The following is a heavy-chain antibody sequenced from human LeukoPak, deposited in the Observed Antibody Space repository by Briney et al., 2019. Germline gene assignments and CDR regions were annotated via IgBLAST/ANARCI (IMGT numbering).Heavy chain of an antibody. CDR2: ISGSGGST. CDR3: AKEVVGAPEGDY. V-gene: IGHV3-23*01. CDR1: GFTFDDYG. D-gene: IGHD1-26*01. J-gene: IGHJ4*02. Sequence: GGSLRLSCAASGFTFDDYGMSWVRQAPGKGLEWVSAISGSGGSTYYADSVKGRFTISRDNSKNTLYLQMNSLRAEDTAVYYCAKEVVGAPEGDYWGQGTLVTVSS.